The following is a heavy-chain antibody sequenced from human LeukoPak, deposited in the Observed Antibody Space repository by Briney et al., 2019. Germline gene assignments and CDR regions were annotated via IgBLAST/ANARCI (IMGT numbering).Heavy chain of an antibody. CDR2: ISGSGGST. D-gene: IGHD6-13*01. J-gene: IGHJ6*02. V-gene: IGHV3-23*01. CDR3: ARDRSGYSSSWYPNGMDV. CDR1: GFTFSSYA. Sequence: TGGSLRLSCAASGFTFSSYAMSWVRQAPGKGLEWVSAISGSGGSTYYADSVKGRFTISRDNSKNTLYLQMNSLRAEDTAVYYCARDRSGYSSSWYPNGMDVWGQGTTVTVSS.